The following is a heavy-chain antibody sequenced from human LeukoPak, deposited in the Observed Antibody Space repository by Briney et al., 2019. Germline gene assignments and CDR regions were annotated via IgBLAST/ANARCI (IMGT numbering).Heavy chain of an antibody. J-gene: IGHJ5*02. Sequence: SVKVSCKASGGTFSSYAISWVRQAPGQGLEWMGGIIPIFGTANYAQKFQGRVTITADESTSTAYMELSSLRSEGTAVYYCARGAFDSSAINWFDPWGQGTLVTVSS. CDR3: ARGAFDSSAINWFDP. V-gene: IGHV1-69*13. CDR2: IIPIFGTA. CDR1: GGTFSSYA. D-gene: IGHD3-22*01.